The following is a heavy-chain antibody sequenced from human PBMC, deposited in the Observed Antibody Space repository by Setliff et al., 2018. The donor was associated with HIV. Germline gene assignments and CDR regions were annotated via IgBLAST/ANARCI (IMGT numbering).Heavy chain of an antibody. V-gene: IGHV3-21*01. CDR2: ITSSSTYI. Sequence: LRLSCAASGFTFSSYSMNWVRQAPGKGLEWVSSITSSSTYIYYADSVKGRFTISRDNAKNLLYLDMRSLRVDDTAVYYCARELVGATNPLDYWGQGTVVTVSS. D-gene: IGHD1-26*01. J-gene: IGHJ4*02. CDR1: GFTFSSYS. CDR3: ARELVGATNPLDY.